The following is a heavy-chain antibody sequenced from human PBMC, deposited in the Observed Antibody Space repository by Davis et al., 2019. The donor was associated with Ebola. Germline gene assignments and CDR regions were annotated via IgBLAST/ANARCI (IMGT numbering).Heavy chain of an antibody. D-gene: IGHD2-8*02. CDR2: IWYDGSNK. V-gene: IGHV3-33*06. Sequence: PGGSLRLSCAASGFTFSSYGMHWVRQAPGKGLEWVAVIWYDGSNKYYADSVKGRFTISRDNSKNTLYLQMNSLRAEDTAVYYCAKGGIVLVVYAICYYWGQGTLVTVSS. CDR3: AKGGIVLVVYAICYY. CDR1: GFTFSSYG. J-gene: IGHJ4*02.